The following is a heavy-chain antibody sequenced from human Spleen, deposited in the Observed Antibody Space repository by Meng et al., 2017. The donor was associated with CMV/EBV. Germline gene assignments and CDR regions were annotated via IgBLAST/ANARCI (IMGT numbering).Heavy chain of an antibody. J-gene: IGHJ6*02. D-gene: IGHD3-16*01. CDR2: IIPIFGTA. V-gene: IGHV1-69*06. CDR1: GGTFSSYA. Sequence: SVKVSCKASGGTFSSYAISWVRQAPGQGLEWMGGIIPIFGTANYAQRFQGRVTITADKSTGTGYMEVPSLRFDDTAVYYCVTYQYDSGWTEDSWGQGTTVTVSS. CDR3: VTYQYDSGWTEDS.